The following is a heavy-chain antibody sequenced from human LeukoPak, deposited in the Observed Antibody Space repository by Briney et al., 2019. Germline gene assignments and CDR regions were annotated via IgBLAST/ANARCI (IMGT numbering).Heavy chain of an antibody. CDR3: ARSTIFGRYYYMDV. D-gene: IGHD3-3*01. CDR1: GGSISSYY. J-gene: IGHJ6*03. V-gene: IGHV4-59*01. CDR2: IYYSGST. Sequence: SETLSLTCTVSGGSISSYYWSWIRQPPGKGLEWIGYIYYSGSTNYNPSLKSRVTISVDTSKNQFSLKLSSVTAADTAVYYCARSTIFGRYYYMDVWGKGTTVTVSS.